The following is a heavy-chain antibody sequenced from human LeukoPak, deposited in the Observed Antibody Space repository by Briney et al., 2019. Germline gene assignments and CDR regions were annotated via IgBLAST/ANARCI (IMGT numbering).Heavy chain of an antibody. J-gene: IGHJ6*03. D-gene: IGHD3-10*01. CDR2: INPSGGGT. CDR3: ARGPRITLVRGGQWYFYMDV. Sequence: ASVKVSCKAYGYTFTSYYIHWVRQAPGQGLEWMGIINPSGGGTNYARKFQGRGTMTRDTSTSTVYMELSSLRSDDTAVYYCARGPRITLVRGGQWYFYMDVWGKGTTVTVSS. V-gene: IGHV1-46*01. CDR1: GYTFTSYY.